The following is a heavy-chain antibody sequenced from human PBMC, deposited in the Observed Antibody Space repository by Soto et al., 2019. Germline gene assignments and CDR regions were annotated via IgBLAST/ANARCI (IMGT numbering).Heavy chain of an antibody. Sequence: EVQLVETGGGVVQPGGSLRLSCAASGFTFTNYWMTWVRQAPGKAPEWVANINHYGSETYYVDSVKGRFTVSRDNAKNSLDLQMNNLRVDDTAVYYCATAPDRSGREYYCDYWGQGTLVSVSS. V-gene: IGHV3-7*01. CDR2: INHYGSET. CDR3: ATAPDRSGREYYCDY. D-gene: IGHD3-10*01. CDR1: GFTFTNYW. J-gene: IGHJ4*02.